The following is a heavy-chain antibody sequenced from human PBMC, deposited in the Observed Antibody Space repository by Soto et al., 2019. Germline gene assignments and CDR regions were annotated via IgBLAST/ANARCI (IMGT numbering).Heavy chain of an antibody. CDR1: GYTFTSYD. CDR3: ARAYLSSSRTSYYYFDY. J-gene: IGHJ4*02. D-gene: IGHD6-13*01. Sequence: QVQLVQSGAEVKKPGASVKVSCKASGYTFTSYDINWVRQATGQGLEWMGWMNPNSGNTGYAQKFQGRVTMTRNTSTSKSYRELSSLRFEDTAVYYCARAYLSSSRTSYYYFDYWGQGTLVTVSS. V-gene: IGHV1-8*01. CDR2: MNPNSGNT.